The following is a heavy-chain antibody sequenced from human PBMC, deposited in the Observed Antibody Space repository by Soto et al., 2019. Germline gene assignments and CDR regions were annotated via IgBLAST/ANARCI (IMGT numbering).Heavy chain of an antibody. Sequence: GESLKISCAASGFTFSSYAMSWVRQAPGKGLEWVSAISGSGGSTYYADSVKGRFTISRDNSKNTLYLQMNSLRAEDTAVYYCAKDLFGWLRYYFDYWGQGTLVTVSS. CDR3: AKDLFGWLRYYFDY. CDR2: ISGSGGST. CDR1: GFTFSSYA. J-gene: IGHJ4*02. D-gene: IGHD5-12*01. V-gene: IGHV3-23*01.